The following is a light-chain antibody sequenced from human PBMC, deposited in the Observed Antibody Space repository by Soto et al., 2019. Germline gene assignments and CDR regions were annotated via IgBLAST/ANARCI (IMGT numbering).Light chain of an antibody. CDR1: QSVSSSY. J-gene: IGKJ3*01. V-gene: IGKV3-20*01. CDR2: DAS. Sequence: EIVLTQSPGTLSLSPGEIATLSCRASQSVSSSYLGWYQQKPGQAPRLLIYDASSRATGVPDRFSGGGTETDFTLSISRMEPEDFAVYYCQHYAMSPPFTFGPGTKVNI. CDR3: QHYAMSPPFT.